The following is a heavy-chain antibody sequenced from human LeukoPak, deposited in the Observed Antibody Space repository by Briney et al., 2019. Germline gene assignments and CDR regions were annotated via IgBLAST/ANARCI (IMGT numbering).Heavy chain of an antibody. D-gene: IGHD1-26*01. CDR2: IISMFSTT. CDR3: ATEWADAFDV. CDR1: GYTFTGYY. Sequence: SVKVSCKASGYTFTGYYMHWVRQAPGQGLEWMGGIISMFSTTNYAQKFQGRVTVTADESTSTAYMELSSLRSEDTAMYYCATEWADAFDVWGQGTMVTVSS. J-gene: IGHJ3*01. V-gene: IGHV1-69*13.